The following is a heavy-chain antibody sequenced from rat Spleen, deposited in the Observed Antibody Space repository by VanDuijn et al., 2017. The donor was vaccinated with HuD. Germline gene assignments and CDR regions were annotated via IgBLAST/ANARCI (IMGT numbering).Heavy chain of an antibody. D-gene: IGHD1-4*01. CDR1: GFTFSDYG. CDR2: ISPSGGST. CDR3: SRVDHPGKGHYFEY. J-gene: IGHJ2*01. Sequence: EVQLVESDGGLVQPGRSMKLSCAASGFTFSDYGMHWIRQAPTKGLEWVASISPSGGSTYYRESVKGRFTIFRDNAKSTLYLQVDNLRSEDTAIYYCSRVDHPGKGHYFEYWGQGVMVTVPS. V-gene: IGHV5-19*01.